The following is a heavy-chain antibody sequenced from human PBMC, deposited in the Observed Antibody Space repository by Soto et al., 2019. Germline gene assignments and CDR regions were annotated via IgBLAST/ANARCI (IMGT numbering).Heavy chain of an antibody. CDR3: AKVTPGRSSTSCYAALDY. J-gene: IGHJ4*02. CDR1: GFTFSSYA. D-gene: IGHD2-2*01. V-gene: IGHV3-23*01. CDR2: ISGSGGNT. Sequence: GGSLRLSCAASGFTFSSYAMSWVRQAPGKGLEWVSAISGSGGNTYFADSVKGRFTISRDNSKNTLYLQMNSLRAEDTAVYYCAKVTPGRSSTSCYAALDYWGQGTLVTVSS.